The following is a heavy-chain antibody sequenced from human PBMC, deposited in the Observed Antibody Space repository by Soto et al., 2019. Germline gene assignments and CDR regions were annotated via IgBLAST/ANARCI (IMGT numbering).Heavy chain of an antibody. V-gene: IGHV4-39*01. D-gene: IGHD4-4*01. CDR1: GGSISSSSYY. J-gene: IGHJ6*02. CDR2: IYYSGST. CDR3: ARPDYSNLYYYGMDV. Sequence: SETLSLTCTVSGGSISSSSYYWGWIRQPPGKGLEWIGSIYYSGSTYYNPSLKSRVTISVDTSKNQFSPKLSSVTAADTAVYYCARPDYSNLYYYGMDVWGQGTTVTVSS.